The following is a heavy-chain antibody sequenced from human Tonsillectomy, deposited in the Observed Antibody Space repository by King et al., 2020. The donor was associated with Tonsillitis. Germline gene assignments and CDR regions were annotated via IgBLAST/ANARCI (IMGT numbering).Heavy chain of an antibody. CDR1: GGSISSYY. CDR3: AGGERYAIYMDV. V-gene: IGHV4-59*01. D-gene: IGHD1-1*01. CDR2: FYHSGST. J-gene: IGHJ6*02. Sequence: QLQESGPGLVKPSETLSFTCTVSGGSISSYYWSWIRQPPGKGLEWIGHFYHSGSTNYNPSLKSRVTILVDTSKNQLSLKLSSVTAADTAVYYCAGGERYAIYMDVGGQGPTVTFPS.